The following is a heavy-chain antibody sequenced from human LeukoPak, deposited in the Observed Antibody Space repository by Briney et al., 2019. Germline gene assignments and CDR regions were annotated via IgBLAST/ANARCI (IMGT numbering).Heavy chain of an antibody. D-gene: IGHD3-16*01. J-gene: IGHJ5*02. Sequence: PSETLSLTCSVSGYSIRSGYSWGWIRQPPGKGLEWIGSISHSGKTYYNPSLKSRVTISLDTSKNQFSLKLNSVTAADTAVYFCARSMISMLKVNWFDPWGQGTLVTVSS. CDR2: ISHSGKT. V-gene: IGHV4-38-2*01. CDR3: ARSMISMLKVNWFDP. CDR1: GYSIRSGYS.